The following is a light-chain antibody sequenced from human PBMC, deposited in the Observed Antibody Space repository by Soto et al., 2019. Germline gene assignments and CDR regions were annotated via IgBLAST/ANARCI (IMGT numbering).Light chain of an antibody. CDR1: SSDVGDYEH. CDR2: EVS. Sequence: QSALTQPPSVSGSPGQSVTISCTVTSSDVGDYEHVSWYQLAPGTAPKLLIYEVSNRPSGVSNRFSGSKSGNTASLTISGLQADDEADYYCSSYTSSSTPLVFGTGTKLTVL. CDR3: SSYTSSSTPLV. V-gene: IGLV2-18*02. J-gene: IGLJ1*01.